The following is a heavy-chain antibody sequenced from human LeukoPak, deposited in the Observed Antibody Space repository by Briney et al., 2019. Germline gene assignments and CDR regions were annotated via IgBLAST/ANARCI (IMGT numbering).Heavy chain of an antibody. CDR1: GGSISSFY. V-gene: IGHV4-59*01. CDR3: AREIGGY. CDR2: VYYSGSI. Sequence: SETLSLTCSVSGGSISSFYWSWIRQPPGKGLEWIGYVYYSGSINYNPSLKSRVTISVDTSKNQVSLKLTSVTAADTAVYYCAREIGGYWGQGTLVTVSS. J-gene: IGHJ4*02. D-gene: IGHD2/OR15-2a*01.